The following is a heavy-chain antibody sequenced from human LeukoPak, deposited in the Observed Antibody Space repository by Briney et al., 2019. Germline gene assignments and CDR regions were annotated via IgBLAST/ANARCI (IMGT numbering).Heavy chain of an antibody. CDR2: IYYSGST. CDR1: GGSISSYY. CDR3: AGRLWRRDGYNLSAFDI. D-gene: IGHD5-24*01. Sequence: PSETLSLTCTVSGGSISSYYWNRIRQPPGKGLEWVGDIYYSGSTNYNPSLKSRVTISGDTSKNQFSLKLSSVTAADTAVYYCAGRLWRRDGYNLSAFDIWGEGTMLTVS. V-gene: IGHV4-59*01. J-gene: IGHJ3*02.